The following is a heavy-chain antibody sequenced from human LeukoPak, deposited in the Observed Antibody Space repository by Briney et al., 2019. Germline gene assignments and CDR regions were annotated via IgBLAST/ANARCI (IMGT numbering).Heavy chain of an antibody. V-gene: IGHV4-34*01. J-gene: IGHJ4*02. CDR3: ARDRSGYFDY. D-gene: IGHD3-10*01. Sequence: SETLSLTCAVYGGSFSGYYWSWIRQPPGKGLEWIGEIYHSGSTNYNPSLKSRVTISVDKSKNQFSLKLSSVTAADTAVYYCARDRSGYFDYWGQGTLVTVSS. CDR2: IYHSGST. CDR1: GGSFSGYY.